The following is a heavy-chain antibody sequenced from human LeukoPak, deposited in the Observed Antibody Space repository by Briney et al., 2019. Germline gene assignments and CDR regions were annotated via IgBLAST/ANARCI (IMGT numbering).Heavy chain of an antibody. D-gene: IGHD2-2*02. V-gene: IGHV4-59*12. J-gene: IGHJ4*02. Sequence: SETLSLTCTVSGGSISSYYWSWIRQPPGKGLEWIGYIYYSGSTNYNPSLKSRVTISVDTSKNQFSLKLSSVTAADTAVYYCARDSYCSSTSCYNGDYFDYWGQGTLVTVSS. CDR2: IYYSGST. CDR1: GGSISSYY. CDR3: ARDSYCSSTSCYNGDYFDY.